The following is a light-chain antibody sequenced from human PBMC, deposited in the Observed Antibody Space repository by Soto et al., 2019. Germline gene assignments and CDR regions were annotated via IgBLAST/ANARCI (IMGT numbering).Light chain of an antibody. CDR3: SSYSISTAYL. J-gene: IGLJ1*01. CDR1: SSDVGGYDY. Sequence: QSALTQPASVSGSPGQSITISCTGTSSDVGGYDYVSWYQLHPGKAPKLMVFEVSNRPSGVSYRFSGSKSGNTASLTISGLQAEDEADSFCSSYSISTAYLFGTGTKLHVL. CDR2: EVS. V-gene: IGLV2-14*01.